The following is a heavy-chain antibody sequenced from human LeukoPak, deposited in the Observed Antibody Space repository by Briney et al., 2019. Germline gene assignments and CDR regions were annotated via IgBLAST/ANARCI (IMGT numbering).Heavy chain of an antibody. D-gene: IGHD1-1*01. J-gene: IGHJ4*02. CDR3: ARSTAGFDY. CDR1: GFRFGSYW. V-gene: IGHV3-7*01. CDR2: IKEDGSEK. Sequence: GGSLRLSCAASGFRFGSYWIAWVRHAPGKGLEWEANIKEDGSEKYYVASVKGRFTISRDNAKNSLSLQMSSLRVEDTAVYYCARSTAGFDYWGQGTLVTVSS.